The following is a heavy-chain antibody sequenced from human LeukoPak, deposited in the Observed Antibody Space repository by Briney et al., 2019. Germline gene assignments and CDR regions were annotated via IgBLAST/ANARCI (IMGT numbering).Heavy chain of an antibody. Sequence: ASVKVSCKASGYTFSSYAISWVRQAPGQGLEWMGGIIPIFGTANYAQKFQGRVTITADESTSTAYMELSSLRSEDTAVYYCARGNRVNYYYYGMDVWGQGTTVTVSS. J-gene: IGHJ6*02. CDR3: ARGNRVNYYYYGMDV. V-gene: IGHV1-69*13. D-gene: IGHD1-14*01. CDR1: GYTFSSYA. CDR2: IIPIFGTA.